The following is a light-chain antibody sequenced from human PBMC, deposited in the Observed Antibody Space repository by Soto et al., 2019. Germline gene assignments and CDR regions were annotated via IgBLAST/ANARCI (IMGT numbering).Light chain of an antibody. V-gene: IGLV2-14*01. CDR3: SSYSSSSTLV. J-gene: IGLJ1*01. CDR1: SSDVGGYDY. CDR2: EVS. Sequence: HSALTQPASVSGSPGQSITIACTGTSSDVGGYDYVSWFQQNPRKAPKLIIFEVSNRPSGVSYRFSGSKSGNTASPAISGLEAEDEATYYCSSYSSSSTLVFGTGAKVTVL.